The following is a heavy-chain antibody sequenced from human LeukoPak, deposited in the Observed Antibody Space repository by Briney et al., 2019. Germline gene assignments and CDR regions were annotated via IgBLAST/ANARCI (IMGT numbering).Heavy chain of an antibody. J-gene: IGHJ4*02. V-gene: IGHV3-7*01. CDR2: IKEDGSGK. Sequence: GGSLSLSCAASGFTFSNYWMSWVRQAPGKGLEWVANIKEDGSGKYYVDSVKGRYTISRDNARNSLYLQMNSLRAEDTAVYYCASGRQLGYWGQGTLVTVSS. D-gene: IGHD6-13*01. CDR3: ASGRQLGY. CDR1: GFTFSNYW.